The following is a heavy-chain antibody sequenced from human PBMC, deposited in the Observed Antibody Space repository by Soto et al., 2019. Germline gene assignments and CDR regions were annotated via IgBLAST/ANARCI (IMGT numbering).Heavy chain of an antibody. CDR3: AGDSPHDSTVAGDY. D-gene: IGHD3-22*01. CDR1: GFTFSTHW. Sequence: EVQLVESGRGLVQPGGSLRLSCAASGFTFSTHWMHWVRQVPEKGLVWVSRISGDGSQTTYADSVRGRLTISRDNAKNTLYLQMNNLRVEDTAVYYCAGDSPHDSTVAGDYWGQGTLVTVSS. J-gene: IGHJ4*02. CDR2: ISGDGSQT. V-gene: IGHV3-74*01.